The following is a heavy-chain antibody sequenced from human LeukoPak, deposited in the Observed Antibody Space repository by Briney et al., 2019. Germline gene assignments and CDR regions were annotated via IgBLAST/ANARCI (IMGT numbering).Heavy chain of an antibody. D-gene: IGHD2-15*01. V-gene: IGHV3-7*01. CDR1: GFTFSSYW. Sequence: GGSLRLSCAASGFTFSSYWMSWVRQAPGKGLEWVANIKQDGSEKYYVDSVKGRFTISRDNAKNSLYLQMNSLRVEDTAVYYCARGLGYCSGGSCYPDYWGQGTLVTVSS. CDR2: IKQDGSEK. J-gene: IGHJ4*02. CDR3: ARGLGYCSGGSCYPDY.